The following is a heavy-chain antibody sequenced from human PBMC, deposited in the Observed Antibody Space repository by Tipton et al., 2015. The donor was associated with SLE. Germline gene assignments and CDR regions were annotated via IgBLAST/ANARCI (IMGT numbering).Heavy chain of an antibody. Sequence: SLRLSCAASGFTFDDYAMHWVRQAPGKGLEWVSGISWNSGSIGYADSVKGRFTISRDNAKNSLYLQMNSLRAEDTAVYYCARDCDQGGYFDYWGQGTLVTVSS. CDR1: GFTFDDYA. D-gene: IGHD2-2*01. J-gene: IGHJ4*02. CDR2: ISWNSGSI. V-gene: IGHV3-9*01. CDR3: ARDCDQGGYFDY.